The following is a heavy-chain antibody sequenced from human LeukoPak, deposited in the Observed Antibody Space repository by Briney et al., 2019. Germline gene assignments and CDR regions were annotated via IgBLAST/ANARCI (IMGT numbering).Heavy chain of an antibody. CDR2: IYHSGST. J-gene: IGHJ3*02. CDR1: GHSISSGYY. CDR3: ARNIVVVPTAIYAFDI. V-gene: IGHV4-38-2*02. Sequence: SETLSLTCTVSGHSISSGYYWGWIRQPPGKGLEWIGSIYHSGSTYYNPSLKSRVTISVDTSKNQFSLKLSSVTAADTAVYYCARNIVVVPTAIYAFDIWGQGTMVTVSS. D-gene: IGHD2-2*01.